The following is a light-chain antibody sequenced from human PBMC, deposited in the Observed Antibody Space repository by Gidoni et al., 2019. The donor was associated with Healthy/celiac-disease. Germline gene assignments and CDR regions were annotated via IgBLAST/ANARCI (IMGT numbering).Light chain of an antibody. CDR1: SSDVGGYNY. CDR2: EVS. Sequence: SALTQPASVSGSPGPSITISCPGTSSDVGGYNYVSWYQQHPGKAPKLMIYEVSNRPSGVSNRFSGSKSGNTASLTISGLQAEDEADYYCSSYTSSSTYVFGTGTKVTVL. J-gene: IGLJ1*01. V-gene: IGLV2-14*01. CDR3: SSYTSSSTYV.